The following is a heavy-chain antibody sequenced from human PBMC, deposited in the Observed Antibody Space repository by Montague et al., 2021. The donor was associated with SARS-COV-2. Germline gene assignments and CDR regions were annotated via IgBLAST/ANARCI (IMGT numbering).Heavy chain of an antibody. CDR1: GFTVSNYY. D-gene: IGHD6-19*01. CDR3: AREPAVGGEYYFDH. J-gene: IGHJ4*02. CDR2: IYIGGIT. V-gene: IGHV3-66*01. Sequence: SLRLSCAVSGFTVSNYYMSWVRQAPGKGLEWVSVIYIGGITYYADSVKGRFVIPRDNSKNMLSLQMNSLRAEDTALYYCAREPAVGGEYYFDHWGQGTLVTVSS.